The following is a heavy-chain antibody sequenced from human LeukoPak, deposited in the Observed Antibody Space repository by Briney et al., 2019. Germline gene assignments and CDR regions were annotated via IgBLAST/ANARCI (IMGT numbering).Heavy chain of an antibody. CDR3: APYCSGGSCYGVDY. CDR1: GSTFSSYA. Sequence: PGRSLRLSCAAAGSTFSSYAISWVRQDPGKWLGWVSAISGGGGSTYYAASVKGRLTISRDNSKNPLYLQMNSLRAEDTAVYYCAPYCSGGSCYGVDYWGQGTLVTVSS. J-gene: IGHJ4*02. D-gene: IGHD2-15*01. V-gene: IGHV3-23*01. CDR2: ISGGGGST.